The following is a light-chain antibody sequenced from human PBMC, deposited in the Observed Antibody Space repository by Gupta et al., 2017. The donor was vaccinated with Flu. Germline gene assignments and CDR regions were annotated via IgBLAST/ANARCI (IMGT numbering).Light chain of an antibody. CDR2: EVS. CDR3: SSYTGTVTV. V-gene: IGLV2-14*01. J-gene: IGLJ3*02. CDR1: SSDIGAYNY. Sequence: HSALTPPASVSGSPGQSITISCIGTSSDIGAYNYVSWYQQHPGKAPKLLIYEVSYRPSGVSDHFSDSKSGNTASLTISGLRTDDEADYYCSSYTGTVTVFGGGTKVAVL.